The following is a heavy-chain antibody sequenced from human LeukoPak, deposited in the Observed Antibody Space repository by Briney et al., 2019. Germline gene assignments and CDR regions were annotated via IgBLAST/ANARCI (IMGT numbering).Heavy chain of an antibody. CDR2: ISGDGGST. J-gene: IGHJ3*02. V-gene: IGHV3-43*02. Sequence: PGGSLRLSCAASGFTFDDYAMHWVRQAPGKGLEWVSLISGDGGSTYYADAVKGRFTISRDNSKNSLYLQMNSLRTEDPALYYCAKDINRTPELCDAFDIWGQGTMVTVSS. CDR1: GFTFDDYA. D-gene: IGHD1-26*01. CDR3: AKDINRTPELCDAFDI.